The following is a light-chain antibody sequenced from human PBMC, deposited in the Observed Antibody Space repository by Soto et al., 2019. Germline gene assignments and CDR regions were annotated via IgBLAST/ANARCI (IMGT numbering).Light chain of an antibody. V-gene: IGLV2-23*02. Sequence: QSALTQPASVSGSPGQSITISCTGTSGDIGSYNRVSWYQQHPGKAPKLIIYEVTDRPSGVSNRFSGSKSGNTASLTISGLQAEDGADYYCCSYAGGTTFVVFGGGTQLTVL. CDR1: SGDIGSYNR. CDR2: EVT. CDR3: CSYAGGTTFVV. J-gene: IGLJ3*02.